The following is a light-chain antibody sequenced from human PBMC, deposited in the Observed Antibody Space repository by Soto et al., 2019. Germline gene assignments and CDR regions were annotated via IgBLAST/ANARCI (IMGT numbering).Light chain of an antibody. CDR3: QHMAT. V-gene: IGKV1-5*03. Sequence: DIQMTQSPSTLSASVGDRVTITCRASQSISASLAWYQQKPGKAPKPLIYKASSLETRVPSRFNGSGSGTEFTLTISSLQPDDFATYFCQHMATFGQGTKVEIK. J-gene: IGKJ1*01. CDR2: KAS. CDR1: QSISAS.